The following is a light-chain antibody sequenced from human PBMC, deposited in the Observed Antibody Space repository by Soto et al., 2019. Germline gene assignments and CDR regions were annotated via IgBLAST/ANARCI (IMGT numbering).Light chain of an antibody. V-gene: IGLV1-40*01. CDR1: SSNIGADND. CDR3: QSFDTGLSGPV. Sequence: QSVLTQPPAVSGAPGQRVTISCTGSSSNIGADNDVHWYQQFPGTAPKVLIYANNNRPSGVPDRFSGSTSGTSAYLAITGLQAADDGDYYCQSFDTGLSGPVFGGGTKLAFL. J-gene: IGLJ2*01. CDR2: ANN.